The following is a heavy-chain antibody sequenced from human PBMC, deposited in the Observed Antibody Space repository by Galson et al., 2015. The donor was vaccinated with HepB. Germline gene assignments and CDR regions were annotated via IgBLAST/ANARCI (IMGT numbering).Heavy chain of an antibody. CDR1: GFTFNNYA. CDR2: ISGSGDRT. Sequence: SLRLSCAVSGFTFNNYAMTWVRQAPGKGLEWVSDISGSGDRTKYAEPVKGRFTISRGNSKNTLLLEMYSLRAEDTAIYYCARGNERLYYFYLDVWGKGSTVTVSS. D-gene: IGHD1-1*01. V-gene: IGHV3-23*01. CDR3: ARGNERLYYFYLDV. J-gene: IGHJ6*03.